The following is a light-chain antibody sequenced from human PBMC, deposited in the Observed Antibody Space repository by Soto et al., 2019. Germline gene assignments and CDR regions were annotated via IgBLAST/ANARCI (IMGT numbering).Light chain of an antibody. CDR2: DAS. J-gene: IGKJ1*01. Sequence: EIVLTQSPATLSLSPGERATLSCRASQSISSYLAWYQQKPGQAPRLLIYDASNRATGIPARFSGSGSGTDFTLTISSLEPEDFAVYYCHQRSNWPQTFGRGTKV. CDR1: QSISSY. V-gene: IGKV3-11*01. CDR3: HQRSNWPQT.